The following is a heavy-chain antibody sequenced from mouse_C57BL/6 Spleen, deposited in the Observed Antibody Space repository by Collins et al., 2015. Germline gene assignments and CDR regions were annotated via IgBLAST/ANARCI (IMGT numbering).Heavy chain of an antibody. CDR2: INTETGEP. CDR1: GYTFTDYS. CDR3: ARRSGNYGSSPFAY. J-gene: IGHJ3*01. V-gene: IGHV9-2-1*01. Sequence: QIQLVQSGPELKKPGETVKISCKASGYTFTDYSMHWVKQAPGKGLKWMGWINTETGEPTYADDFKGRFAFSLETSASTAYLQINNLKNEDTATYFCARRSGNYGSSPFAYWGQGTLVTVSA. D-gene: IGHD1-1*01.